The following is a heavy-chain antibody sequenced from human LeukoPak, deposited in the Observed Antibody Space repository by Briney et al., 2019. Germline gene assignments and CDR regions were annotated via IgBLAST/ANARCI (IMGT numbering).Heavy chain of an antibody. V-gene: IGHV4-59*01. Sequence: SETLSLTCTVSGVSISSYYWSWIRQPPGKGLEWIGYIYYSGSTNYNPSLKSRVTISVDTSKNQFSLKLSSVTAADTAVYYCARAGPLYYYYGMDVWGQGTTVTVSS. J-gene: IGHJ6*02. CDR1: GVSISSYY. CDR3: ARAGPLYYYYGMDV. CDR2: IYYSGST.